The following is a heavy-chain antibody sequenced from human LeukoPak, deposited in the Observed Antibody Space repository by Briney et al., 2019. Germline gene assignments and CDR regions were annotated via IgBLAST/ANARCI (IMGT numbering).Heavy chain of an antibody. Sequence: GGSLRLSCAASGFTFSSYAMHWVRQAPGKGLEYVSAISSNGGSTYYANSVKGRFTISRDNSKNTLYLQMGSLRAEDMAVYYCARGGGTVTPYFDYWGQGTLVTVSS. V-gene: IGHV3-64*01. J-gene: IGHJ4*02. CDR3: ARGGGTVTPYFDY. CDR2: ISSNGGST. D-gene: IGHD4-17*01. CDR1: GFTFSSYA.